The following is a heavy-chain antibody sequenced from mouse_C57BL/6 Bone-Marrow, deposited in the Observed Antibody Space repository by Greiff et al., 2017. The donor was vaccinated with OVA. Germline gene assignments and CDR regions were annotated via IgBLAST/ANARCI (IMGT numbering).Heavy chain of an antibody. V-gene: IGHV1-52*01. D-gene: IGHD1-1*01. J-gene: IGHJ2*01. CDR2: IDPSDSET. CDR1: GYTFTSYW. Sequence: QVQLQQPGAELVRPGSSVKLSCKASGYTFTSYWMHWVKQRPIQGLEWIGNIDPSDSETHYNQKFKDKATLTVDKSSSTAYMQLSSLTSEDSAVYYCARSPYYYGSSYGAFDDWGQGTTLTVSS. CDR3: ARSPYYYGSSYGAFDD.